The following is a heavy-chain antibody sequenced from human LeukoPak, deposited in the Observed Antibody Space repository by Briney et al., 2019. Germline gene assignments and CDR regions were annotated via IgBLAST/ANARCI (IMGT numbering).Heavy chain of an antibody. D-gene: IGHD2-15*01. Sequence: GGSLRLSCAASGFTFSDYYMSWIRQAPGEGLEWVSYISSSGSTIYYADSVKGRFTISRDNSKNTLYLQMNSLRAEDTAVYYCASTPLLGYCSGGSCYSTGEDGYWGQGTLVTVSS. CDR1: GFTFSDYY. CDR3: ASTPLLGYCSGGSCYSTGEDGY. J-gene: IGHJ4*02. CDR2: ISSSGSTI. V-gene: IGHV3-11*04.